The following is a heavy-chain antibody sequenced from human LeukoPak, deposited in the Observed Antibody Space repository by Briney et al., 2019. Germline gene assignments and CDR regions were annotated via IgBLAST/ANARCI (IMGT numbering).Heavy chain of an antibody. V-gene: IGHV1-2*02. D-gene: IGHD3-22*01. CDR1: GYTFTGYY. Sequence: ASVKVSCKASGYTFTGYYMHWVRQAPRQGLEWMGWINPHSGDTIYAQKFQGRVTMTRDTSISTAYMELSRLRSDDTAVFYCARVWLSPYFFDYWGQGTLVTVSS. CDR3: ARVWLSPYFFDY. J-gene: IGHJ4*02. CDR2: INPHSGDT.